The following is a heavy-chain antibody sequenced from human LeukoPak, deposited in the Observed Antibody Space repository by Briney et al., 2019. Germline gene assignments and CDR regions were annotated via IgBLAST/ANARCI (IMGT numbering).Heavy chain of an antibody. D-gene: IGHD6-13*01. Sequence: GGSLRLSCAASGFSFSNYWMHWVRQAPGKGLVWVSRISSDGSDTIYADSVKGRFTISRDNSKNTLYLQMNSLRAEDTAVYYCAREGSSSWYAGSDWGQGTLVTVSS. J-gene: IGHJ4*02. CDR2: ISSDGSDT. V-gene: IGHV3-74*01. CDR1: GFSFSNYW. CDR3: AREGSSSWYAGSD.